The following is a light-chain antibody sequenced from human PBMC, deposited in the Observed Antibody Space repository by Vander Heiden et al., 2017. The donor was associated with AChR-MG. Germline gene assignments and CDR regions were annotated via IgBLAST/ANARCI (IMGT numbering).Light chain of an antibody. CDR3: QQVKSYPIT. V-gene: IGKV1-9*01. Sequence: IQLTQSPSSLSSSVGERVTITCRARQDIRSALAWYQQSPGKAPKVLIHTASTLQSGVPSRFSGSGSGTEFTLTISSLQPEDFATYYCQQVKSYPITFGQGTRLEIK. CDR2: TAS. J-gene: IGKJ5*01. CDR1: QDIRSA.